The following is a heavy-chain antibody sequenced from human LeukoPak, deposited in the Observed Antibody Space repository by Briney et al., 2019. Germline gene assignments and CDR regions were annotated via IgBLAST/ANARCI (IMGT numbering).Heavy chain of an antibody. Sequence: ASVKVSCKASGYTFTGYYMHWVRQAPGQGLEWMGWINPNSGGTNYAQKFRGRVTMTRDTSISTAYMELSRLRSDDTAVYYCARSISRGWSLDYWGQGTLVTVSS. CDR1: GYTFTGYY. CDR2: INPNSGGT. J-gene: IGHJ4*02. CDR3: ARSISRGWSLDY. D-gene: IGHD6-19*01. V-gene: IGHV1-2*02.